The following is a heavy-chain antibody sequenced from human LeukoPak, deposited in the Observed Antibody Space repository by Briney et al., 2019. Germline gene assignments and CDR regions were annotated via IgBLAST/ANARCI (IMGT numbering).Heavy chain of an antibody. CDR2: ISYDGSNK. CDR1: GFTFSSYA. CDR3: ARETPYYYGSVCAFDI. V-gene: IGHV3-30-3*01. J-gene: IGHJ3*02. D-gene: IGHD3-10*01. Sequence: GGSLRLSCAASGFTFSSYAMHWVRQAPGKGLEWVAVISYDGSNKYYADSVKGRFTISRDNSKNTLYPQMNSLRAEDTAVYYCARETPYYYGSVCAFDIWGQGTMVTVSS.